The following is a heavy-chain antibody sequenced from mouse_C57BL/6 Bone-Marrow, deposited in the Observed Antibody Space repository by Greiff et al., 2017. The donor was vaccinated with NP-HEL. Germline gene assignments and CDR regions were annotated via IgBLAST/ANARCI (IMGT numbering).Heavy chain of an antibody. CDR1: GFSLTSYG. CDR2: IWSDGST. V-gene: IGHV2-6-1*01. D-gene: IGHD2-3*01. Sequence: QVQLKESGPGLVAPSQSLSITCTVSGFSLTSYGVHWVRQPPGKGLEWLVVIWSDGSTTYNSALNSRLSISKDNSKSQVFLKMNSLQTDDTAMYYCARHDGYYLYFDVWGTGTTVTVSS. J-gene: IGHJ1*03. CDR3: ARHDGYYLYFDV.